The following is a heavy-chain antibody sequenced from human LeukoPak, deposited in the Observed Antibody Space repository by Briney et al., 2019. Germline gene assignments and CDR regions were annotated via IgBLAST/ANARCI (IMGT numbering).Heavy chain of an antibody. V-gene: IGHV4-31*03. J-gene: IGHJ5*02. CDR1: GGSISSGGYY. D-gene: IGHD3-16*01. CDR3: ARDRGSSIDH. CDR2: IYYSGST. Sequence: SETLSLTCTVSGGSISSGGYYWSWIRQHPGKGLEWIGYIYYSGSTYYNPSLKSRVTISVDTSKNQFSLKLSSVTAADTAVYYCARDRGSSIDHWGQGTLVTVSS.